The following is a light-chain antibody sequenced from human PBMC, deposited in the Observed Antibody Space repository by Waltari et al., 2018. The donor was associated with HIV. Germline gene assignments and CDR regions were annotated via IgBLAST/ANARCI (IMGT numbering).Light chain of an antibody. CDR3: QSYDSSLSGVV. Sequence: QSVLRPPPSVSGAPGQRVTISCTGRHPHTGPGPNVHWYQQLPGTAPKLLIYDNTNRPSGVPDRFSGSKSGTSTSLAIAGLQADDEADYYCQSYDSSLSGVVFGGGTRLTVL. V-gene: IGLV1-40*01. J-gene: IGLJ2*01. CDR1: HPHTGPGPN. CDR2: DNT.